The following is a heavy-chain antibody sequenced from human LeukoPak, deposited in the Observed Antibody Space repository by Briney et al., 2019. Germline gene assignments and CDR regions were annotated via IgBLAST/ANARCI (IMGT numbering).Heavy chain of an antibody. D-gene: IGHD3-3*01. J-gene: IGHJ2*01. CDR2: NT. CDR3: ARAILTPSGYVWYFDL. Sequence: KPSETLSLTCTVYGGSFSGYYWSWIRQHPGKGLEWIGYNTYYNPSLKSRVTISVDTSKNQFSLKLSSVTAADTAVYYCARAILTPSGYVWYFDLWGRGTLVTVSS. V-gene: IGHV4-34*09. CDR1: GGSFSGYY.